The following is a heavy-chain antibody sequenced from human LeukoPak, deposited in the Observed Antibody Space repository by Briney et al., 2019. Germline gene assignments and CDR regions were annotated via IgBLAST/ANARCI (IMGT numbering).Heavy chain of an antibody. D-gene: IGHD2-21*01. J-gene: IGHJ4*02. CDR3: AKIGGGATEYYFDY. CDR2: ISGSGGST. Sequence: GGSLRLSCAASGFTFSSYAMSWVRQAPGKGLEWVSAISGSGGSTYYADSVKGRFTISRDNSKNTLYLQMNRLRAEDTAVYYCAKIGGGATEYYFDYWGQGTLVTVSS. CDR1: GFTFSSYA. V-gene: IGHV3-23*01.